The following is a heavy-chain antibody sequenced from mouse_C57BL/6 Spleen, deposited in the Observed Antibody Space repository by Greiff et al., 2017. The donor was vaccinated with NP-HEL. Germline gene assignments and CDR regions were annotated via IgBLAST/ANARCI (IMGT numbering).Heavy chain of an antibody. Sequence: LQESGPELVKPGASVKISCKASGYAFSSSWMNWVKQRPGKGLEWIGRIYPGDGDTNYNGKFKGKATLTADKSSSTAYMQLSSLTSADSAVYFGARDGNYYGSRGYFDVWGKGTTVTVSS. J-gene: IGHJ1*03. D-gene: IGHD1-1*01. V-gene: IGHV1-82*01. CDR2: IYPGDGDT. CDR3: ARDGNYYGSRGYFDV. CDR1: GYAFSSSW.